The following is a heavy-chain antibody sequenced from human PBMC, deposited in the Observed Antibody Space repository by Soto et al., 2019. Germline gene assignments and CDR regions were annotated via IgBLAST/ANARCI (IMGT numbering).Heavy chain of an antibody. Sequence: ESGGGLIQPGGSLRLSCAASGFTVNSNYVTWVRQAPGKGLEWVSVIYRGKTTYYAASVMGRFIISTDDSKNTVYLQMNSLKVEDTAVYYCAREATGLYRWYDPWGRGVMVVVSS. J-gene: IGHJ5*02. D-gene: IGHD3-10*01. CDR1: GFTVNSNY. CDR2: IYRGKTT. CDR3: AREATGLYRWYDP. V-gene: IGHV3-53*01.